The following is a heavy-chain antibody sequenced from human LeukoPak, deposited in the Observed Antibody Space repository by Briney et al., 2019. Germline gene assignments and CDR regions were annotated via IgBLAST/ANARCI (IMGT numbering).Heavy chain of an antibody. D-gene: IGHD5-24*01. CDR2: ISWNSGSI. Sequence: GGSLRLSCAASGFTFDDYAMHWVRQAPGKGLEWVSGISWNSGSIGYADSVKGRFTISRDNAKNSLYLQMNSLRAEDTALYYCAKDASSDGYRHYYFDYWGQGTLVTVSS. V-gene: IGHV3-9*01. J-gene: IGHJ4*02. CDR3: AKDASSDGYRHYYFDY. CDR1: GFTFDDYA.